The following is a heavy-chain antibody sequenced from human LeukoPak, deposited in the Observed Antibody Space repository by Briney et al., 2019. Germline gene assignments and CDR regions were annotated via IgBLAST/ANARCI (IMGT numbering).Heavy chain of an antibody. D-gene: IGHD5-18*01. J-gene: IGHJ4*02. CDR2: ISYDGSNK. CDR1: GFTFSSYG. CDR3: AGVTDGY. V-gene: IGHV3-30*03. Sequence: GGSLRLSCAASGFTFSSYGMHWVRQAPGKGLEWMAVISYDGSNKYYADSVKGRFTISRDNSKNTLYLQMNSLRAEDTAVYYCAGVTDGYWGQGTLVTVSS.